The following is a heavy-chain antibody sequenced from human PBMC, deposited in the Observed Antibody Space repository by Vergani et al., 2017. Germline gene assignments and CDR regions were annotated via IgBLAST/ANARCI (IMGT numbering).Heavy chain of an antibody. Sequence: EVQLVESGGGLVQPGGSLRLSCAASGFTFSSYSMNWVRQAPGKGLEWVSYISSSSSTIYYADSVKGRFTISRDNAKNSLYLQMNSLRAEDTAVYYCARGRSGGFLEWLSQNFDYWGQGTLGTVTS. CDR3: ARGRSGGFLEWLSQNFDY. J-gene: IGHJ4*02. CDR1: GFTFSSYS. D-gene: IGHD3-3*01. CDR2: ISSSSSTI. V-gene: IGHV3-48*01.